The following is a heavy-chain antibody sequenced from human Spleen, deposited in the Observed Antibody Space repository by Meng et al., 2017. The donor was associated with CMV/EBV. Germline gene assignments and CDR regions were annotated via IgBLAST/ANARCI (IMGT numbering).Heavy chain of an antibody. J-gene: IGHJ4*02. CDR3: AKEGDRRASYPHFDY. V-gene: IGHV3-11*01. D-gene: IGHD3-22*01. CDR2: ICSSATTI. CDR1: GFTVSDYY. Sequence: GESLKISCAVSGFTVSDYYMAWIRQAPGKGLEWVSHICSSATTIYYAHSVEGRFTISRDNAKNSLYLQMNSLRAEDTAVYYCAKEGDRRASYPHFDYWGQGTLVTVSS.